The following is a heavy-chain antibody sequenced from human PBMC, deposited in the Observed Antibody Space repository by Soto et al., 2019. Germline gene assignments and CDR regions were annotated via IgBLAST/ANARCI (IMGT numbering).Heavy chain of an antibody. D-gene: IGHD3-10*01. J-gene: IGHJ5*02. CDR3: ARSIMVRGVIGPSNWFDP. CDR1: GGSISSYY. CDR2: IYYSGST. Sequence: SETLSLTCTVSGGSISSYYWSWIRQPPGKGLEWIGYIYYSGSTNYNPSLKSRVTISVDTSKNQFSLKLSSVTAADTAVYYCARSIMVRGVIGPSNWFDPWGQGTLVTVSS. V-gene: IGHV4-59*01.